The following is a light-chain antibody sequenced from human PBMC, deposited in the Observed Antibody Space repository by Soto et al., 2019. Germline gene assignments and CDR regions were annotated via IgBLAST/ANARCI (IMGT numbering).Light chain of an antibody. CDR1: QSVSSN. V-gene: IGKV3-15*01. Sequence: EIVMTKSPSTLSVSPGETATLSGRASQSVSSNLAGYQQKPGQAPRLLIYVAYIRATGIPARFSGSGSGTEFTLTFISLQSEDFAFYYCQQYNNSPRTFGQGTKLEIK. CDR2: VAY. J-gene: IGKJ2*01. CDR3: QQYNNSPRT.